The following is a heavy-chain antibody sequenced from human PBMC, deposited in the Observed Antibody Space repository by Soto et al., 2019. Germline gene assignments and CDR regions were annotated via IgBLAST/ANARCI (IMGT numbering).Heavy chain of an antibody. V-gene: IGHV3-23*01. CDR1: GFTFRSYA. J-gene: IGHJ4*02. CDR2: LSGSAGKT. CDR3: ARRATAGTAFYFDS. Sequence: EVQLLESGGRLVQTGGSLRLSCAASGFTFRSYAMSWVRQSPGRGLEWVSLSGSAGKTYYADSVLGRFTISRDNSKNTLYLQMNSLRVEDTAMYYWARRATAGTAFYFDSWGPGSLVTVSS. D-gene: IGHD6-13*01.